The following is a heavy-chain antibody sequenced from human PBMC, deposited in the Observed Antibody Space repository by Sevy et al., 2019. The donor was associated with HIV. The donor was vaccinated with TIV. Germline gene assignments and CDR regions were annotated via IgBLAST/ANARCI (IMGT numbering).Heavy chain of an antibody. V-gene: IGHV4-39*01. CDR3: ARHRRAVAGTRYYYYMDV. D-gene: IGHD6-19*01. Sequence: SETLSLTCTVSGGSISSSSYYWGWIRQPPGKGLEWIGSIYYSGSTYYNPSLKSRVTISVDTSKNQFSLKLSSLTAADTAVYYCARHRRAVAGTRYYYYMDVWGKGTTVTVSS. CDR2: IYYSGST. J-gene: IGHJ6*03. CDR1: GGSISSSSYY.